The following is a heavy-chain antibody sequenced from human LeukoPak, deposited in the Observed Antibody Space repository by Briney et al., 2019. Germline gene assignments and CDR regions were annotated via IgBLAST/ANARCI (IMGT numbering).Heavy chain of an antibody. D-gene: IGHD6-19*01. CDR2: IKQGGSEK. V-gene: IGHV3-7*03. CDR3: AGERGQWLVRYYYGMDV. Sequence: GGSLRLSCAASGFTFSSYWMSWVRQAPGKGLEWVANIKQGGSEKYYVDSVKGRFTISRDNAKNSLYLQMNSLRAEDTAVYYCAGERGQWLVRYYYGMDVWGQGTTVTVSS. J-gene: IGHJ6*02. CDR1: GFTFSSYW.